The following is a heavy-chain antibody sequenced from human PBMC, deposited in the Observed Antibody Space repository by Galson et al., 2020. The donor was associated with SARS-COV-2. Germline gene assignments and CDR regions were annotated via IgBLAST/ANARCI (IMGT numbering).Heavy chain of an antibody. Sequence: KMSGPTLVKPTQTLTLTCTFSGFSLSTSGVGVGWIRQPPGKALEWLALIYWDDDKRYSPSLKSRLTITKDTSKNQLVLRMTNMDPVDTATYYCAHIGWFGGPLDCWGQGTLVTVSS. CDR1: GFSLSTSGVG. J-gene: IGHJ4*02. D-gene: IGHD3-10*01. CDR3: AHIGWFGGPLDC. CDR2: IYWDDDK. V-gene: IGHV2-5*02.